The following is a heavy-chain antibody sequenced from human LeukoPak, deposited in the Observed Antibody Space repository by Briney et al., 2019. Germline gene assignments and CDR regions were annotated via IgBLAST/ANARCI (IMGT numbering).Heavy chain of an antibody. CDR3: ARHALNYYDSSGYYRVSWPDAFDI. CDR2: IYYSGST. J-gene: IGHJ3*02. Sequence: SETLSLTCTVSGGSISRSYWTWIRQPPGKGLEWIGSIYYSGSTYYNPSLKSRVTISVDTSKNQFSLKLSSVTAADTAVYYCARHALNYYDSSGYYRVSWPDAFDIWGQGTMVTVSS. D-gene: IGHD3-22*01. V-gene: IGHV4-39*01. CDR1: GGSISRSY.